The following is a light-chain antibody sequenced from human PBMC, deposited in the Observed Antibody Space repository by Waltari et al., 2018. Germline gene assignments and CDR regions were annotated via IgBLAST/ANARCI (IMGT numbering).Light chain of an antibody. CDR2: LNSDGSH. Sequence: QLVLTQSPSSSASLGASVKLTCTLSSGHSSYAIAWHQQQPETGPRYLMKLNSDGSHSNGDVIPGRFSGSSSGAERYLTISSLQSEDEADYYCQTWGTGIVVFGGGTKLTVL. CDR1: SGHSSYA. CDR3: QTWGTGIVV. V-gene: IGLV4-69*01. J-gene: IGLJ2*01.